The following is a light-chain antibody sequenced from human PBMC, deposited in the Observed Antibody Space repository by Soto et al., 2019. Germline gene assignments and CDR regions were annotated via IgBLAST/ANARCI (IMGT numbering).Light chain of an antibody. Sequence: DIQMTQSPSTLSASVGDRVTITCRASQSISNSLAWYQQKPGKAPNLLIYKASSLESGVPSRFSGSGYGTEFTLTISSLQPDDFATYYCRQYISYPVTFGGGTKVEMK. CDR1: QSISNS. V-gene: IGKV1-5*03. J-gene: IGKJ4*01. CDR2: KAS. CDR3: RQYISYPVT.